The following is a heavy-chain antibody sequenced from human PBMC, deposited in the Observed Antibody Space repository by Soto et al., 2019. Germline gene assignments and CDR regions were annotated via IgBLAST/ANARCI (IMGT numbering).Heavy chain of an antibody. J-gene: IGHJ6*03. CDR1: GFTFSSYS. CDR3: ARVVVVASMDV. Sequence: GGSLRLSCAASGFTFSSYSMNWVRQAPGKGLEWVSYISSSSSTIYYADSVKGRFTISRDNAKNSLYLQMNSLRAEDTAVYYCARVVVVASMDVWGKGTTVTVSS. D-gene: IGHD2-2*01. V-gene: IGHV3-48*01. CDR2: ISSSSSTI.